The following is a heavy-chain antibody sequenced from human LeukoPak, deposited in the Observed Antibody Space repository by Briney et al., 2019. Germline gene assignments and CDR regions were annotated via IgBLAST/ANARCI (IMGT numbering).Heavy chain of an antibody. CDR3: ARSGKSADGSSGDY. Sequence: SQTLSLTCAVSGDSVSNNSAAWNWIRQSPSRGLEWLGRTYYRSKWYSDYAVSVKSRITINPDTSKNQFSLQLNSVTPEDTAVYYCARSGKSADGSSGDYWGQGTLVTVSS. CDR1: GDSVSNNSAA. CDR2: TYYRSKWYS. J-gene: IGHJ4*02. V-gene: IGHV6-1*01. D-gene: IGHD3-10*01.